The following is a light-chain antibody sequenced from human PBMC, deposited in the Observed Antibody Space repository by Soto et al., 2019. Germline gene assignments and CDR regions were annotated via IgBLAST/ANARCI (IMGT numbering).Light chain of an antibody. CDR3: QQYNNWPW. CDR2: GAS. CDR1: QCVSGN. V-gene: IGKV3-15*01. Sequence: EIVMTQSPATLSVSPGERATLSCRPSQCVSGNLAWYQQKPGQAPRLLIYGASTMATGIPARFSGSGSGTEFTLTISSLQSEDFAVYYCQQYNNWPWFGQGTKVDSK. J-gene: IGKJ1*01.